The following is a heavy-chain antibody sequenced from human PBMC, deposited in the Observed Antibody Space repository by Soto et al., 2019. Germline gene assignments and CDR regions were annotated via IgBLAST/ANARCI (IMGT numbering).Heavy chain of an antibody. D-gene: IGHD2-21*02. Sequence: GGSLRLSCAASGFTFSNAWMNWVRQAPGKGLEWVGRIKSKTDGGTTDYAAPVKGRFTISRDDSKNTLYLQMNSLKTEDTAVYYCTTESYCGGDCESSYWGQGTLVTVSS. CDR1: GFTFSNAW. CDR2: IKSKTDGGTT. V-gene: IGHV3-15*07. CDR3: TTESYCGGDCESSY. J-gene: IGHJ4*02.